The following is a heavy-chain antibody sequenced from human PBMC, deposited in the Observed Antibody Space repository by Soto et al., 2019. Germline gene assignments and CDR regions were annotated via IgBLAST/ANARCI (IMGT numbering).Heavy chain of an antibody. V-gene: IGHV3-23*01. CDR1: GFTFSSYT. Sequence: EVQLLESGGGLVQPGGSLRLSCAASGFTFSSYTINWVRQAPGKGLEWVSAISGGGTGTYYADSVKGRFTISRDNSKNTLYLQMNSLRAEDTAVYYCAKDQLSTLAARPVWFDPWGQGTLVTVSS. CDR3: AKDQLSTLAARPVWFDP. CDR2: ISGGGTGT. D-gene: IGHD6-6*01. J-gene: IGHJ5*02.